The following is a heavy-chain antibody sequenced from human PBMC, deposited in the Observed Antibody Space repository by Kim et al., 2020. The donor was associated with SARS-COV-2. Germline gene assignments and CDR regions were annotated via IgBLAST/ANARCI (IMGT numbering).Heavy chain of an antibody. Sequence: ASVKVSCKVSGYTLTELSMHWVRQAPGKGLEWMGGFDPEDGETIYAQKFQGRVTMTEDTSTDTAYMELSSLRSEDTAVYYCATTPPNWTYFDYWGQGTLVTVSS. D-gene: IGHD1-1*01. CDR2: FDPEDGET. V-gene: IGHV1-24*01. J-gene: IGHJ4*02. CDR3: ATTPPNWTYFDY. CDR1: GYTLTELS.